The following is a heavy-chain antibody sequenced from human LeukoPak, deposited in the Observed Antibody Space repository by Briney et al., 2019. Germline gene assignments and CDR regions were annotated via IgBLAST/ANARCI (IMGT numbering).Heavy chain of an antibody. V-gene: IGHV3-7*01. Sequence: PGGSLRLSCAASGFTFSSYWMGWVRQATGKGLEWVANIKPDGGEKYYVDSVKGRFNIARDNAKSSLYLQMNSLRVEDTAVYYCAREGSGNYFYFFDYWGQGTLVTVSS. J-gene: IGHJ4*02. CDR3: AREGSGNYFYFFDY. CDR1: GFTFSSYW. D-gene: IGHD4-11*01. CDR2: IKPDGGEK.